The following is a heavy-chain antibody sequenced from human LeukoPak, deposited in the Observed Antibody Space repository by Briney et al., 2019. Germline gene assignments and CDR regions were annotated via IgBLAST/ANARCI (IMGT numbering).Heavy chain of an antibody. Sequence: PGGSLRLSCAASGFTFSSYGMHWVRQAPGKGLEWLAVIWYDGNKKHYVESVQGRFTISRDNSKDTLYPQMNSLRAEDTAVYFCARGSGGSGYYYWEDYWGQRTLVSVSS. CDR2: IWYDGNKK. D-gene: IGHD5-12*01. J-gene: IGHJ4*02. V-gene: IGHV3-33*01. CDR1: GFTFSSYG. CDR3: ARGSGGSGYYYWEDY.